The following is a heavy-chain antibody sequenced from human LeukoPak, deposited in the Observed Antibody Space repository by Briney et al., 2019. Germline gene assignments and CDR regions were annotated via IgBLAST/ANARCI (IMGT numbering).Heavy chain of an antibody. J-gene: IGHJ4*02. D-gene: IGHD6-6*01. CDR2: FYSGDTT. V-gene: IGHV3-66*01. Sequence: GGSLRLSCAASGFTVSSTYMSWVRQAPGKGLEWVSVFYSGDTTYYANSVKGRFTISRDNSKNMLYLQMNSLRAEDTAVYYCARAAPMDYWGQGTLVTVSS. CDR1: GFTVSSTY. CDR3: ARAAPMDY.